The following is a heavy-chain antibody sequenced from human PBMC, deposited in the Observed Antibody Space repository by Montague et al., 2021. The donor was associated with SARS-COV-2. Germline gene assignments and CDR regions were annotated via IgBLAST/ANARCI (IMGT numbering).Heavy chain of an antibody. V-gene: IGHV4-34*01. J-gene: IGHJ4*02. D-gene: IGHD3-10*01. CDR3: ARGARQGYGFRLGFFDY. Sequence: SETLSLTCAVYGGSFSGYYWNWIRQPPGKGLEWIGEINHGGSTNYNPSLKSRVTMSVDTSKNQFSLKLSSVTAADTAVYYCARGARQGYGFRLGFFDYWGQGTLVTVSS. CDR1: GGSFSGYY. CDR2: INHGGST.